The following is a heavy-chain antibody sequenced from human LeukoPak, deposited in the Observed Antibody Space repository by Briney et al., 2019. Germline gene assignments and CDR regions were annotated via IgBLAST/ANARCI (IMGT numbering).Heavy chain of an antibody. V-gene: IGHV4-59*01. CDR3: ARGGYTYGNDY. CDR2: IYSSGST. Sequence: SETLSLTCTVSGGSITNYYWSWIRQPPGKGLEWIGYIYSSGSTNYNPSLKSRVAISLDTSKNQFSLKLSSVTAADTAVYFCARGGYTYGNDYWDQGTLVTVSS. CDR1: GGSITNYY. D-gene: IGHD5-18*01. J-gene: IGHJ4*02.